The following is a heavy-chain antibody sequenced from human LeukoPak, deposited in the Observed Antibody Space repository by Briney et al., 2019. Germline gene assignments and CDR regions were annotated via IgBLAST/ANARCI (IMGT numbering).Heavy chain of an antibody. Sequence: SVKVSCKASGGTFSSYAIRWVRQAPGQGVEWMGGIIPIFGTANDAQKFQGRVTITADKSTSTAYMELSSLRSEDTAVYYCASRAVAGTRLYWYFDLWGRGTLVTVSS. CDR2: IIPIFGTA. CDR1: GGTFSSYA. V-gene: IGHV1-69*06. CDR3: ASRAVAGTRLYWYFDL. D-gene: IGHD6-19*01. J-gene: IGHJ2*01.